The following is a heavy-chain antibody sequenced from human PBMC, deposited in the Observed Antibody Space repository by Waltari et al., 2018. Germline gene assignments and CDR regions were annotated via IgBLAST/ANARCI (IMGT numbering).Heavy chain of an antibody. Sequence: QVQLQESGPGLVKPLGTLSLTCAVSGASIYIHTWWSWVRQAPGKGLDWIGEIYHTGSTNYNPALKSRVTISVDKSRNHFSLNLTSVTVADTALYYCASRAVAGNNFDYWGQGRLVTVSS. V-gene: IGHV4-4*02. CDR3: ASRAVAGNNFDY. CDR1: GASIYIHTW. D-gene: IGHD6-19*01. J-gene: IGHJ4*02. CDR2: IYHTGST.